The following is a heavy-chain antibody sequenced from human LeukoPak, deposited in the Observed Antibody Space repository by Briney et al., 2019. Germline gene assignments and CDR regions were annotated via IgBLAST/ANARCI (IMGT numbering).Heavy chain of an antibody. J-gene: IGHJ5*02. D-gene: IGHD2-2*01. CDR3: AKASSGVPAANWFDP. CDR2: ISASGGST. V-gene: IGHV3-23*01. CDR1: GFTFSSYA. Sequence: GGSLRLSCAASGFTFSSYAMSWVRQSAGKGPEWVSLISASGGSTYYADSVKGRFTISRDNSKNTLYLQMNSLRAEDTALYYCAKASSGVPAANWFDPWGQGTLVTVSS.